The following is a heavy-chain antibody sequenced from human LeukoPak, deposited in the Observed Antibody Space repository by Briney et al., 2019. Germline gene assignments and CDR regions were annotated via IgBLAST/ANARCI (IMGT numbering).Heavy chain of an antibody. CDR3: VKRSYSGTYYYDY. V-gene: IGHV3-64D*06. Sequence: PGGSLRLSCSASGFTFSSYAMHWVRQAPGKGLEYVSSISRDGGSTYYADSVKGRFTISRDNSKNTLYLQMSSLRAEDTAVFYCVKRSYSGTYYYDYWGQGTLVTVSS. J-gene: IGHJ4*02. CDR1: GFTFSSYA. CDR2: ISRDGGST. D-gene: IGHD5-12*01.